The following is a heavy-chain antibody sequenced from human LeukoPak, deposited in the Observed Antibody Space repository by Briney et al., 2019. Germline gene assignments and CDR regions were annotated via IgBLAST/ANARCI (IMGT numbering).Heavy chain of an antibody. CDR1: GGSISSSSYY. CDR3: ARRGRAVAG. D-gene: IGHD6-19*01. V-gene: IGHV4-39*07. J-gene: IGHJ4*02. Sequence: SETLSLTCTVSGGSISSSSYYWGWIRQPPGKGLEWIGSMYYSGSTNYNPSLKSRVTISVDTSKNQFSLKLSSVTAADTAVYYCARRGRAVAGWGQGTLVTVSS. CDR2: MYYSGST.